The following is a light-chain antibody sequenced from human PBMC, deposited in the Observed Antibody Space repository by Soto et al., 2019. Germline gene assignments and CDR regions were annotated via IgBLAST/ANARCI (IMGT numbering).Light chain of an antibody. J-gene: IGLJ2*01. CDR1: SSDVGGYNY. CDR2: EVS. Sequence: QSVLTQPPSASGSPGQSVTISCTGTSSDVGGYNYVSWYQQHSGKAPNLMIYEVSKRPSGVPDRFSGSKSGNTASLTASGLQAEDEADYYCSSYAGSNNFVVFGGGTKVTVL. V-gene: IGLV2-8*01. CDR3: SSYAGSNNFVV.